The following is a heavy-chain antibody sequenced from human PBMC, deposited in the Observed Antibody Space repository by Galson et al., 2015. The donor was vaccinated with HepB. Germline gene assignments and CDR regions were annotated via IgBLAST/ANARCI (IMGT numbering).Heavy chain of an antibody. D-gene: IGHD3-3*01. CDR1: GYTLTDYV. CDR2: MNTNTGKP. J-gene: IGHJ6*03. V-gene: IGHV7-4-1*02. CDR3: ARSPLRFLDWLPYYDYYYMDV. Sequence: KVSCKASGYTLTDYVVNWVRQAPGQGLEWMGWMNTNTGKPTYAPGFAGRFVFSLDTSVTTAYLQISSLETDDTAVYYCARSPLRFLDWLPYYDYYYMDVWGEGTTVTVSS.